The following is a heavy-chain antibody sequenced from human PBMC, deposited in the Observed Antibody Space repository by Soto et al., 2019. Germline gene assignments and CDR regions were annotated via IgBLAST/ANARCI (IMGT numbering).Heavy chain of an antibody. CDR1: GFTFSSYW. V-gene: IGHV3-7*01. J-gene: IGHJ4*02. Sequence: GSLRLSCAASGFTFSSYWMSWVRQAPGKGLEWVANIKQDGSEKYYVDSVKGRFTISRDNAKNSLYLQMNSLRAEDTAVYYCASGYYYDSSGYPYYFDYWGQGTLVTVS. CDR2: IKQDGSEK. CDR3: ASGYYYDSSGYPYYFDY. D-gene: IGHD3-22*01.